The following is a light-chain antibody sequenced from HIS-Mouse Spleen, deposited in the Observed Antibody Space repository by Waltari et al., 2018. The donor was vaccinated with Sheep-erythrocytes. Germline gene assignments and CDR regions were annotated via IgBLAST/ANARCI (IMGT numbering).Light chain of an antibody. V-gene: IGLV2-11*01. CDR1: SSDVGGYNY. Sequence: QSALTQPRSVSGSPGQSVTISCTGTSSDVGGYNYVSWYQQHPGKAPKLMIYDVSKRPSGGPDRFSGSKSVNTASLTISGLQAEDEADYYCCSYAGSYNHVFATGTKVTVL. CDR3: CSYAGSYNHV. CDR2: DVS. J-gene: IGLJ1*01.